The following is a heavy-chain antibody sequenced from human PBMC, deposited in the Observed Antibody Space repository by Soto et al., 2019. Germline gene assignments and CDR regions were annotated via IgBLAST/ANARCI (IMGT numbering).Heavy chain of an antibody. J-gene: IGHJ3*02. CDR2: SRNRPKKYTT. V-gene: IGHV3-72*01. D-gene: IGHD6-13*01. CDR3: VRMSAAVSNAFDI. CDR1: GFRISDHY. Sequence: EVQVVESGGGLVQPGGSLRLSCAGSGFRISDHYMDWVRQAPGKGLEWVGRSRNRPKKYTTEYAASVKGRFTVSRDDSKNSLYLQMNSLYTEDTALYYCVRMSAAVSNAFDIWGQGTMVTVSS.